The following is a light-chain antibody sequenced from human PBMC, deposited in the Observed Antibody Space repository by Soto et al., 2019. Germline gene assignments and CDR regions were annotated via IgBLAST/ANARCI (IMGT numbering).Light chain of an antibody. Sequence: DIQMTQSPSSLSASVGDRVTITCRASQSISSYLNWYQQKPGRAPQLLIYAASSLQSGVPSSFSGSGSGTDFTLTISSLQPEDFATYYCQQSYSTPVAFGQGTKVEIK. CDR3: QQSYSTPVA. J-gene: IGKJ1*01. V-gene: IGKV1-39*01. CDR1: QSISSY. CDR2: AAS.